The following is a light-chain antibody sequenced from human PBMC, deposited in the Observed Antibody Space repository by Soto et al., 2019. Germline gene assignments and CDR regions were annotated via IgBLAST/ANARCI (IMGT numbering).Light chain of an antibody. Sequence: EIVMTQSPATLSVSPGERATRSCGASQSVSSSYLAWYQQKPGQAPRLXSYGASSRATGIPDRVSGSGSGTDFTLTISRLEPEDFAVYYCQQYGSSPRTFGQGTKVDIK. CDR2: GAS. CDR1: QSVSSSY. CDR3: QQYGSSPRT. V-gene: IGKV3-20*01. J-gene: IGKJ1*01.